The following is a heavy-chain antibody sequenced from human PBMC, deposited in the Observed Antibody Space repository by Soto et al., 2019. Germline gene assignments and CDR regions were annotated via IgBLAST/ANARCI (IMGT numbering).Heavy chain of an antibody. J-gene: IGHJ4*02. CDR2: IYYTGST. Sequence: SETLSLTCTVSGASINDYHGGWIRQTPGKGLEWIGYIYYTGSTFYNPSLKSRVTISVDTPKNQFSLQLSSVTAADTAVYYCARQPRMVYADYCDYWGQGTLVTVSA. CDR1: GASINDYH. V-gene: IGHV4-59*08. CDR3: ARQPRMVYADYCDY. D-gene: IGHD2-8*01.